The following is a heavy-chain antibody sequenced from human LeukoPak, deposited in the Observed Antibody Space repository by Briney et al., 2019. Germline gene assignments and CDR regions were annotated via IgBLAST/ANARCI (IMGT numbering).Heavy chain of an antibody. CDR3: AKRFRYCSGGSCYTGTGANYYYYYMAV. J-gene: IGHJ6*03. D-gene: IGHD2-15*01. Sequence: GGSLRLSCAASGFTFSSYWMSWVRQAPGKGLEWVANIKQDGSEKYYVDSVKGRFTISRDNAKNSLYLQMNSLRAEDTAVYYCAKRFRYCSGGSCYTGTGANYYYYYMAVWGKGTTVTVSS. CDR2: IKQDGSEK. CDR1: GFTFSSYW. V-gene: IGHV3-7*01.